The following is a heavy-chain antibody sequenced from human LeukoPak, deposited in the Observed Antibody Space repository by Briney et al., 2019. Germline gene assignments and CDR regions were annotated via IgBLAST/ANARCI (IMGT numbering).Heavy chain of an antibody. J-gene: IGHJ4*02. D-gene: IGHD2/OR15-2a*01. V-gene: IGHV3-23*01. Sequence: GGSLRLSCAASGLTFNSYDMSWVRQAPGKGLEWVSAISGSGASTYYADSVKGRFTISRDNSKSTLYLQMNSLRVEDTAVYYCAMGAGHPRSDIYLWTPSDYWGQGTLVTVSS. CDR2: ISGSGAST. CDR1: GLTFNSYD. CDR3: AMGAGHPRSDIYLWTPSDY.